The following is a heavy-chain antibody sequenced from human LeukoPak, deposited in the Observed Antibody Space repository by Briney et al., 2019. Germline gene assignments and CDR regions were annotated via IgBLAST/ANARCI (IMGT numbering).Heavy chain of an antibody. Sequence: GGSLRLSCAASGFSFSGYWMSWVRQTPGKGLEWVANIKQDGSVKNSVDSMKGRFTISRDNTKNSLYLEMNSLKAEDTAVYYCGGGGGHFGLWGQGTLVTVSS. J-gene: IGHJ4*02. D-gene: IGHD3-16*01. CDR1: GFSFSGYW. CDR3: GGGGGHFGL. CDR2: IKQDGSVK. V-gene: IGHV3-7*03.